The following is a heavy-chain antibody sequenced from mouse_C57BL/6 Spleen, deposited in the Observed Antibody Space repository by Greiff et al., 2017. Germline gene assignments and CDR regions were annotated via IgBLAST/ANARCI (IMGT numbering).Heavy chain of an antibody. CDR2: IHPNSGST. D-gene: IGHD1-1*01. V-gene: IGHV1-64*01. CDR3: ARAGYYYGSTPWYFDV. J-gene: IGHJ1*03. Sequence: QVQLQQPGAELVKPGASVTLSCKASGYTFTSYWMHWVKQRPGPGLEWLGMIHPNSGSTNYNEKFKSKATLTVDKSSSTAYMQLSILTSEASAVYYCARAGYYYGSTPWYFDVWGTGTTVTVSS. CDR1: GYTFTSYW.